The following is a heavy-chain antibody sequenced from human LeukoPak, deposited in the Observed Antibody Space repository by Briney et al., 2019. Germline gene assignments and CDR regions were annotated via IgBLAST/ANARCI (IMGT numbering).Heavy chain of an antibody. V-gene: IGHV4-34*01. Sequence: AXXGGSFSGYYXSWIRQPPGKGLXWIGEINHSGSTNYNPSLKSRVTISVDTSKNQFSLKLSSVTAADTAVYYCARLDIAARPFDYWGQGTLVTVSS. CDR2: INHSGST. J-gene: IGHJ4*02. CDR3: ARLDIAARPFDY. CDR1: GGSFSGYY. D-gene: IGHD6-6*01.